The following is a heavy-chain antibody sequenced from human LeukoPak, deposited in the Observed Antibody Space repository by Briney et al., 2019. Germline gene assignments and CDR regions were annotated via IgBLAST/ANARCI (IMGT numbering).Heavy chain of an antibody. V-gene: IGHV4-59*01. CDR2: IYYSGST. Sequence: PSETLSLTCTVSGGSISSYYWSWIRQPPGKGLEWIGYIYYSGSTNYNPSLKSRVTISLDTSKNQLSLKLSSVTAADTAVYYCAGGNWNYYYFDYWGQGTLVTVSS. CDR3: AGGNWNYYYFDY. D-gene: IGHD1-7*01. CDR1: GGSISSYY. J-gene: IGHJ4*02.